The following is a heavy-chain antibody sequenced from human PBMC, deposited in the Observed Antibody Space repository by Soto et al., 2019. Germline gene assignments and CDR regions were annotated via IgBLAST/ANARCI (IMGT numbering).Heavy chain of an antibody. D-gene: IGHD3-22*01. CDR1: GGSVGSGAYY. CDR2: IQYSGDT. J-gene: IGHJ3*01. CDR3: ARHDYSDRAFDL. Sequence: SETLSLTCIVSGGSVGSGAYYWSWIRQPPGNALEWIGYIQYSGDTNYNSSLKSRVTIXAXXSXNXFXLXXXSVTXADTAFYYCARHDYSDRAFDLWGQGTMVTVSS. V-gene: IGHV4-61*08.